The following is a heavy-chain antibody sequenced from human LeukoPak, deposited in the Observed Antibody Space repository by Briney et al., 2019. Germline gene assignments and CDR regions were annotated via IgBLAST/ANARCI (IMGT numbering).Heavy chain of an antibody. J-gene: IGHJ4*02. D-gene: IGHD5-24*01. CDR2: ISGSDSST. CDR3: AKFGYSRFDY. CDR1: GFTFSSYG. V-gene: IGHV3-23*01. Sequence: PRGSLRLSCASSGFTFSSYGMSWVGQAPGKGLEWVSAISGSDSSTHYADSVKGRFTISRDNSKNTLYLQMNSLRADDTAVYYCAKFGYSRFDYWGQGTLVTVSS.